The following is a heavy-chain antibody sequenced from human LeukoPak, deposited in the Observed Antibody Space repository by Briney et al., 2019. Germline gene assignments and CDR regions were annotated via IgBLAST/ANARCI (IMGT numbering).Heavy chain of an antibody. CDR3: AKDIRHCGGDCYQDY. Sequence: GGSLRLSCAGSGFTFSNYGMHWVRQAPGKGLEWVAVISYDGSDKYYADSVKGRFIISRDNSKNTMHLQMNSLRAEDTAVYYCAKDIRHCGGDCYQDYWGQGILVTVSS. CDR1: GFTFSNYG. D-gene: IGHD2-21*02. CDR2: ISYDGSDK. J-gene: IGHJ4*02. V-gene: IGHV3-30*18.